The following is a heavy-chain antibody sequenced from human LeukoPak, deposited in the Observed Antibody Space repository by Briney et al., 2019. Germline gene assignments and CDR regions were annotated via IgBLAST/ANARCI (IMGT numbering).Heavy chain of an antibody. CDR1: GFTFDNYA. CDR3: ARDHRGVRDYFDY. CDR2: ISWNSGTI. V-gene: IGHV3-9*01. Sequence: GRSLRLSCAASGFTFDNYAMNWVRQVPGKGLEWISLISWNSGTIGYADSVKGRFTISRDNANNFLYLQMNSLRAEDTAVYYCARDHRGVRDYFDYWGQGTLVTVSS. J-gene: IGHJ4*02. D-gene: IGHD3-10*01.